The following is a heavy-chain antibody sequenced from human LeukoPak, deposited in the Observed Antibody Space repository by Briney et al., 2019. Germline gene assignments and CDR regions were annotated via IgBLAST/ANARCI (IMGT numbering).Heavy chain of an antibody. D-gene: IGHD3-16*01. CDR1: GFTFSSYD. J-gene: IGHJ4*02. Sequence: GGSLRLSCAASGFTFSSYDMHWVRQATGKGLEWVSAIGTAGDTYYPGSVKGRFTISRENAKNSLYLQMNSLRAGDTAVYYCARGSAGGSFDYWGQGTLVTVSS. V-gene: IGHV3-13*01. CDR2: IGTAGDT. CDR3: ARGSAGGSFDY.